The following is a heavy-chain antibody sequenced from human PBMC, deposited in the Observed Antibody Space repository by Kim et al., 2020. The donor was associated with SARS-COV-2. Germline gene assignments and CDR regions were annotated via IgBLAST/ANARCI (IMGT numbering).Heavy chain of an antibody. CDR3: ARDIVVDSSGWPRFDY. Sequence: KCQGRVTMPRETSTSTGYMEMSSLRSEDTAVYYCARDIVVDSSGWPRFDYWGQGTLVTVSS. J-gene: IGHJ4*02. D-gene: IGHD6-19*01. V-gene: IGHV1-46*01.